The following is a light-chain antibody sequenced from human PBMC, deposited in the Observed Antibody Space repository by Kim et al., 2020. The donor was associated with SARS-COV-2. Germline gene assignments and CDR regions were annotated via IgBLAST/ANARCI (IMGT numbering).Light chain of an antibody. J-gene: IGLJ2*01. CDR3: NSRGSNDNVL. Sequence: VALGQTVRITCQGDSLRSYYATWYQQKPGQAPIVVIYGKNNRPSGIPDRFSGSSSGDTASLTITGTQSGDEADYYCNSRGSNDNVLFGGGTQLTVL. V-gene: IGLV3-19*01. CDR2: GKN. CDR1: SLRSYY.